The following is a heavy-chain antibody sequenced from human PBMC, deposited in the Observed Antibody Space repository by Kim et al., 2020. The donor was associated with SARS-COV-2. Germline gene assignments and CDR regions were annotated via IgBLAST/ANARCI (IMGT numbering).Heavy chain of an antibody. CDR3: ARRGSSWYSQIDY. CDR2: ISSSSTYT. CDR1: GFTFSDYY. Sequence: GGSLRLSCAASGFTFSDYYMSWIRQAPGKGLEWVSYISSSSTYTNYADSVKGRFTISRDNAENSLYLQMNSLRAEDTAVYYCARRGSSWYSQIDYWGQGTLVTFSS. J-gene: IGHJ4*02. V-gene: IGHV3-11*03. D-gene: IGHD6-13*01.